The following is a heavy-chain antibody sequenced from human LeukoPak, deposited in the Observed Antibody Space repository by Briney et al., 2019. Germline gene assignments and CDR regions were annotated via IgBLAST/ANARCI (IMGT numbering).Heavy chain of an antibody. CDR3: ARDLIGRVGATQLDY. V-gene: IGHV3-21*01. CDR1: GFTLSNAW. D-gene: IGHD1-26*01. J-gene: IGHJ4*02. CDR2: ISSSSSYI. Sequence: NPGGSLRLSCAASGFTLSNAWMNWVRQAPGKGLEWVSSISSSSSYIYYADSVKGRFTISRDNAKNSLYLQMNSLRAEDTAVYYCARDLIGRVGATQLDYWGQGTLVTVSS.